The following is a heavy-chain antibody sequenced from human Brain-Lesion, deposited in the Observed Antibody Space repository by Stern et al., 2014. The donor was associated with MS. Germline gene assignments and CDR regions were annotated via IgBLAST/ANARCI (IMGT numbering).Heavy chain of an antibody. CDR2: IHDSGST. J-gene: IGHJ5*02. D-gene: IGHD1-26*01. V-gene: IGHV4-61*02. Sequence: MQLVESGPGLVKPSQTLSLTCTVSGGSISSSGYYWSWIRQPADKGLEWIGRIHDSGSTYYNPSLKIRVTISLTPAKTQFSLKLPSGTAADTAVYYCATTRWDLFTWNWFDPWGQGTLVTVSS. CDR1: GGSISSSGYY. CDR3: ATTRWDLFTWNWFDP.